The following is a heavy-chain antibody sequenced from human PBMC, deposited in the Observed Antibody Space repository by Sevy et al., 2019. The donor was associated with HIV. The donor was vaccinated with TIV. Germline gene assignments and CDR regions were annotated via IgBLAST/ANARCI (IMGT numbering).Heavy chain of an antibody. CDR3: ARDPKIIVVVTAPPDY. CDR2: IWYDGSNK. D-gene: IGHD2-21*02. Sequence: GGSLRLSCAASGFTFSSYGMHWVRQAPGKGLEWVAVIWYDGSNKYYADSVKGRFTISRDNSKNTLYLQMNSLRAEDTAVYYCARDPKIIVVVTAPPDYWGQGTLVTVSS. V-gene: IGHV3-33*01. CDR1: GFTFSSYG. J-gene: IGHJ4*02.